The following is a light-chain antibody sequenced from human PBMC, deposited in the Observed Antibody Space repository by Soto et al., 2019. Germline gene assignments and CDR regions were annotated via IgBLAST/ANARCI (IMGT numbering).Light chain of an antibody. CDR1: QIIAGY. CDR2: GAS. CDR3: LQAINYPWT. Sequence: IQMTQSPSSLSASVGDRVTITCRASQIIAGYLSWYQHRPGKAPKVLIYGASNLQSGVPPRFSGSGSGTDFTLAIRRLQPEDSPTYYCLQAINYPWTFGQGTMVEIK. J-gene: IGKJ1*01. V-gene: IGKV1-6*02.